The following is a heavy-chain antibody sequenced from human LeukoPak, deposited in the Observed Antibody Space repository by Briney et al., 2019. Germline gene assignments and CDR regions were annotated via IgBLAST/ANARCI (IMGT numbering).Heavy chain of an antibody. J-gene: IGHJ4*02. D-gene: IGHD3-22*01. CDR2: IRYDGSNK. V-gene: IGHV3-30*02. Sequence: GGSLRLSCAASGFTFSSYGMHWVRQAPGKGLEWVAFIRYDGSNKYYADSVKGRFTISRDNAKNSLYLQMNSLRAEDTAVYYCARDSYYYDSSGDFDYWGQGTLVTVSS. CDR3: ARDSYYYDSSGDFDY. CDR1: GFTFSSYG.